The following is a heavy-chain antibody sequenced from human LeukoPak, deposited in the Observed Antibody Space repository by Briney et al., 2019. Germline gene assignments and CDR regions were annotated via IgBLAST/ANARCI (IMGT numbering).Heavy chain of an antibody. J-gene: IGHJ4*02. CDR2: ISSRGGNI. CDR1: GFSFSSYE. Sequence: SGGSLRLSCAASGFSFSSYEMIWVRQAPGKGLEWISYISSRGGNIYYADSVKGRFTISRDNAKNSLYLQMNSLRVEDTAVYYCARANTILGVAPDYYFDYCGQGTLVSVSS. V-gene: IGHV3-48*03. CDR3: ARANTILGVAPDYYFDY. D-gene: IGHD3-3*01.